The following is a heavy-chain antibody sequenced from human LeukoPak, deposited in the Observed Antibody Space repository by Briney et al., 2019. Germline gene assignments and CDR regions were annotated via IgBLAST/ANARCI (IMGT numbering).Heavy chain of an antibody. CDR2: IKTDGGEK. Sequence: PGGSLRLSCSASGFTFRHYWMSWVRQAPGKGLEWVANIKTDGGEKYYVDSVKGRFTISRDNAKKSLSLEMNNLSAEDAAVYYCARGEHGDYGYYFDYWGQGALVTVSS. J-gene: IGHJ4*02. CDR1: GFTFRHYW. D-gene: IGHD4-17*01. CDR3: ARGEHGDYGYYFDY. V-gene: IGHV3-7*01.